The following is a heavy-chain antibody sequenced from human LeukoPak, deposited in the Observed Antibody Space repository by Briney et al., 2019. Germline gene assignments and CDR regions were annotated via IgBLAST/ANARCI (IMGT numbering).Heavy chain of an antibody. J-gene: IGHJ5*02. D-gene: IGHD2-2*01. Sequence: ASVTVSFKASGYTFTSYDINWVRQATGQGLEWMGWMNPNSGNTGYAQKFQGRVTMTRNTSISTAYMELSSLRSEDTAVYYCARDTLYCSSTSCYPWFDPWGQGTLVTVSS. V-gene: IGHV1-8*01. CDR3: ARDTLYCSSTSCYPWFDP. CDR2: MNPNSGNT. CDR1: GYTFTSYD.